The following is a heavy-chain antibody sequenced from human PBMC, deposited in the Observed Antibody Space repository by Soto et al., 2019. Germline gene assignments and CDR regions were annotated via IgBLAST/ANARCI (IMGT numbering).Heavy chain of an antibody. J-gene: IGHJ6*02. V-gene: IGHV4-34*01. CDR1: GGSFSGYY. Sequence: QVQLQQWGAGLLKPSETLSLTCAVYGGSFSGYYWSWIRQPPGKGLEWIGEINHSGSTNYNPSLKSRVTISVDTSKNQFSLELSSVTAADTAVYYCARGGGKVVPAAISYYYGMDVWGQGTTVTVSS. D-gene: IGHD2-2*01. CDR2: INHSGST. CDR3: ARGGGKVVPAAISYYYGMDV.